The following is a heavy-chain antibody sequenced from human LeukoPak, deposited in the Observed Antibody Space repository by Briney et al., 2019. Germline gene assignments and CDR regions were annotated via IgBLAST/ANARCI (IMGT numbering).Heavy chain of an antibody. CDR1: GGSISSGSYY. D-gene: IGHD5-18*01. V-gene: IGHV4-61*02. Sequence: SQTLSLTCTVSGGSISSGSYYWRWIRQPAGKGLEWIGRIYTSGSTNYNPSLKSRFTISVDTSKNQFSLKLSSVTAADTAVYYCARGVDTAMVEDYWGQGTLVTVSS. J-gene: IGHJ4*02. CDR2: IYTSGST. CDR3: ARGVDTAMVEDY.